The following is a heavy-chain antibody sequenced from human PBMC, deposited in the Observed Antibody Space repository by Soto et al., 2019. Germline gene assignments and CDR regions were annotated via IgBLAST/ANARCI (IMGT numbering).Heavy chain of an antibody. CDR1: GFTFSSYS. J-gene: IGHJ3*02. V-gene: IGHV3-48*01. CDR2: ISSSSSTI. CDR3: ARDQDIVVVPAAHHDALDI. Sequence: EVQLVESGGGLVQPGGSLRLSCAASGFTFSSYSMNWVRQAPGKGLEWVSYISSSSSTIYYADSVKGRFTISRDNAKNSLYLQMNSLRAEDTAVYYCARDQDIVVVPAAHHDALDIWGQGTMVTVSS. D-gene: IGHD2-2*01.